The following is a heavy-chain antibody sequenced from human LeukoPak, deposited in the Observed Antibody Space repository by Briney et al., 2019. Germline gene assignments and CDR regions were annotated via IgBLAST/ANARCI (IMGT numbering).Heavy chain of an antibody. J-gene: IGHJ4*02. CDR1: GFTFNTYA. CDR2: IGGSGDNT. D-gene: IGHD3-10*01. V-gene: IGHV3-23*01. Sequence: GGSLRLSCAASGFTFNTYAMNWVRQAPGKGLEWVSAIGGSGDNTYYADSVKGRFTISRDNSKNTVYLQMNSLRAEDTAVYYCAKDQSDKGSYAAFDYWGRGTLVTVSS. CDR3: AKDQSDKGSYAAFDY.